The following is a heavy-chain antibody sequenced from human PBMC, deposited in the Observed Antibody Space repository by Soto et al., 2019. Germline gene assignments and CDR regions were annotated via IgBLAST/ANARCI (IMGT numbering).Heavy chain of an antibody. D-gene: IGHD1-26*01. CDR3: ARERIRGASAFDY. CDR2: MKEDGSVK. J-gene: IGHJ4*02. CDR1: GFTFSSYW. Sequence: EVQLVESGGGLVQPGGSLRLSRAASGFTFSSYWLSWVRQAPGKGLEWVANMKEDGSVKRYLDSVQGRFTISRDNTRNSLVLQMNSLRVEDTAVYYCARERIRGASAFDYWGQGNLVTVSP. V-gene: IGHV3-7*01.